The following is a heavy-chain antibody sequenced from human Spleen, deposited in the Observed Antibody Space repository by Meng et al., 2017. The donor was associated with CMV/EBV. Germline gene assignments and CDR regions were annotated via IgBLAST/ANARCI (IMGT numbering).Heavy chain of an antibody. CDR2: ISGSGGST. D-gene: IGHD3-3*01. Sequence: TFSSDAMGGVRQAPGKGLEWVSAISGSGGSTYYADSVKGRFTISRDNSKNTLYLQMNSLRAEDTAVYYCAKVRDVLRFLEWFGDDAFDIWGQGTMVTVS. CDR3: AKVRDVLRFLEWFGDDAFDI. CDR1: TFSSDA. V-gene: IGHV3-23*01. J-gene: IGHJ3*02.